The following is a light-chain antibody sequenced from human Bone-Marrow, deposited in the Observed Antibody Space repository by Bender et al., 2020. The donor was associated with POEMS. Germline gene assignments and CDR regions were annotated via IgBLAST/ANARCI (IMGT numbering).Light chain of an antibody. CDR2: KDT. Sequence: SYVLTQPPSVSVAPGQTARITCGGNNIGSESVHWYQQKPGQAPVMVIYKDTQRPSGIPERFSGSSSGTKVTLTISGVQAEDEADYYCQSVDSSTTYHALFGAGTKLTVL. V-gene: IGLV3-25*03. CDR3: QSVDSSTTYHAL. J-gene: IGLJ3*02. CDR1: NIGSES.